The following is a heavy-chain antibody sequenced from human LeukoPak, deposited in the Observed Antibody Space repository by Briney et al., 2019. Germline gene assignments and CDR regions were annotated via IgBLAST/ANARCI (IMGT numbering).Heavy chain of an antibody. CDR3: AKERTTMIVVVIEGFDY. CDR2: ISGSGGST. Sequence: PGGSLRLSCAASGFTFSSYAMSWVRQAPGKGLEWVSAISGSGGSTYYADSVKGRFTISRDNSKNTLYLQMSSLRAEDTAVYYCAKERTTMIVVVIEGFDYWGQGTLVTVSS. D-gene: IGHD3-22*01. CDR1: GFTFSSYA. J-gene: IGHJ4*02. V-gene: IGHV3-23*01.